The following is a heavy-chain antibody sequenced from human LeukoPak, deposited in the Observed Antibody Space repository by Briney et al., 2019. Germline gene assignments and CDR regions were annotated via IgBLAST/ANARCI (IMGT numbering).Heavy chain of an antibody. V-gene: IGHV4-34*01. J-gene: IGHJ3*02. CDR3: ARGFIQLLWFGEFGRAFGI. D-gene: IGHD3-10*01. CDR2: INHSGST. CDR1: GGSFSGYY. Sequence: SETLSLTCAVYGGSFSGYYWSWIRQPPGKGLEWIGEINHSGSTNYNPSLKSRVTISVDTSKNQFSLKLSSVTAADTAVYYCARGFIQLLWFGEFGRAFGIWGQGTMVTVSS.